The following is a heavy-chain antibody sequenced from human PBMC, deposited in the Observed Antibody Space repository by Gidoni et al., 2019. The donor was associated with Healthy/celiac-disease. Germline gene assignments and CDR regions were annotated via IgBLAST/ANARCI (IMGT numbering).Heavy chain of an antibody. J-gene: IGHJ3*02. V-gene: IGHV3-53*01. CDR1: GFTVSSNY. CDR3: ARNEGHFGGAFDI. CDR2: IYSGGST. Sequence: EVQLVESGGGLIQSGGSLRLSCPASGFTVSSNYMSWVGQAPGKGLKGVSVIYSGGSTYYADSVKGRFTISRDNSKNTLYLQMNSLRAEDTAVYYCARNEGHFGGAFDIWGQGTMVTVSS. D-gene: IGHD3-10*01.